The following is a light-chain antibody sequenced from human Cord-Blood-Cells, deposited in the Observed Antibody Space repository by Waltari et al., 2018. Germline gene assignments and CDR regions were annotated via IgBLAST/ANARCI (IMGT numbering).Light chain of an antibody. J-gene: IGKJ4*01. V-gene: IGKV1-9*01. CDR1: QGISSY. Sequence: DIQLTQSPSFLSASVGDRVTNTCRASQGISSYLAWHQQKPGKAPKLLIYAASTLQSGVPSRFSGSGSGTEFTLTISSLQPEDFATYYCQQLNSYPLTFGGGTKVEIK. CDR3: QQLNSYPLT. CDR2: AAS.